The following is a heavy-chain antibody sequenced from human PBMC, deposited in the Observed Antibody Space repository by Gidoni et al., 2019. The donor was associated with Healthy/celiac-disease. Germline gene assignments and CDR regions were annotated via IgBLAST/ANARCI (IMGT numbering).Heavy chain of an antibody. Sequence: QVPLVQSGAEVKKPGASVPVSCKPSGYTFTSYDLNCLRQATGQGLEWMGWMNPNSGNTGYAQKFQGRVTMTSNTSISTAYMELSSLRSEDTAVYYCARFESRVLRFLEWLPTYYFDYWGQGTLVTVSS. V-gene: IGHV1-8*01. CDR2: MNPNSGNT. J-gene: IGHJ4*02. CDR3: ARFESRVLRFLEWLPTYYFDY. D-gene: IGHD3-3*01. CDR1: GYTFTSYD.